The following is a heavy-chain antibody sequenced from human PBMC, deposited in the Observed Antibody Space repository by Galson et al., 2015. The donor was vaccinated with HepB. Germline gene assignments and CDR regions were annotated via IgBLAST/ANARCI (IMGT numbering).Heavy chain of an antibody. CDR2: INPRDGRT. CDR1: GYNFITYN. D-gene: IGHD4-11*01. CDR3: ARGGDYSNSYYDY. Sequence: SVKVSCKASGYNFITYNLHWVRQAPGQGLDWMGIINPRDGRTTYAQKFQGRVTMTRDTSTSTVYSDLSSLRSEDTAVYYCARGGDYSNSYYDYWGRGTLVTVSP. V-gene: IGHV1-46*01. J-gene: IGHJ4*02.